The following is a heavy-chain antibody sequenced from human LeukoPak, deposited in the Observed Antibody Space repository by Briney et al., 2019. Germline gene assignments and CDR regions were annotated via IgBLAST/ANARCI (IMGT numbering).Heavy chain of an antibody. D-gene: IGHD3-9*01. CDR1: VYSFTSYW. J-gene: IGHJ4*02. Sequence: GESLKISGKCSVYSFTSYWNGWVRQMPGKGLEWMGIIYPGDSDTRYSPSLQGQVTISAEKSISTAYLQWSSLKASDTAMYYCARHDTRSCILTGYYQGVLNYWGQGTLVTVSS. V-gene: IGHV5-51*01. CDR3: ARHDTRSCILTGYYQGVLNY. CDR2: IYPGDSDT.